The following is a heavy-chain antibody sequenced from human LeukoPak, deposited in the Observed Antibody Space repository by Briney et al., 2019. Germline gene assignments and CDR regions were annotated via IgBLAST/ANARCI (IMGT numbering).Heavy chain of an antibody. V-gene: IGHV4-39*07. D-gene: IGHD1-14*01. CDR2: IYYSGST. CDR1: GGSISSSSYY. Sequence: SETLSLTCTVSGGSISSSSYYWGWIRQPPGKGLERIGSIYYSGSTYYNPSLKSRVTISVDTSKNQFSLKLSSVTAADTAVYYCARDPKSGTQTLNWFDPWGQGTLVTVSS. J-gene: IGHJ5*02. CDR3: ARDPKSGTQTLNWFDP.